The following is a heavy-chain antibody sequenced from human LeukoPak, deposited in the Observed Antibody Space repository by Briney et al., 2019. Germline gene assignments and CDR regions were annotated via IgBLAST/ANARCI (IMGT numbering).Heavy chain of an antibody. CDR1: GYIFTNYG. CDR3: ARDGNDVMDY. V-gene: IGHV1-18*01. D-gene: IGHD1-1*01. Sequence: ASVKVSCKASGYIFTNYGISWVRQAPGQGLEWVGWISGYNDNAHYARKLQGRVTMTRETSTSTVYMELRSLSSDDTAIYYCARDGNDVMDYWGQGTQVTVSS. CDR2: ISGYNDNA. J-gene: IGHJ4*02.